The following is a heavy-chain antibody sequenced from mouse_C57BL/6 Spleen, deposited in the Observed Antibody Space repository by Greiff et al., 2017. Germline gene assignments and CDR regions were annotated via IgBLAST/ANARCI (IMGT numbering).Heavy chain of an antibody. J-gene: IGHJ2*01. CDR3: ARGGTTVAPDY. V-gene: IGHV1-55*01. CDR2: IYPGSGST. D-gene: IGHD1-1*01. Sequence: QVQLQQPGAELVKPGASVKMSCKASGYTFTSYWITWVKQRPGQGLEWIGDIYPGSGSTNYNEKFKGKATFTADTSSNTAYMQLSSLTTEDSAIYYCARGGTTVAPDYWGQGTTLTVSS. CDR1: GYTFTSYW.